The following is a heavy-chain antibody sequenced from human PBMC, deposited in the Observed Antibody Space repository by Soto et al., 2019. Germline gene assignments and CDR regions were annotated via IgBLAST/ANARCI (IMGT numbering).Heavy chain of an antibody. V-gene: IGHV3-23*01. D-gene: IGHD5-12*01. J-gene: IGHJ3*02. Sequence: AGGSLRLSCAASGVTCISYAMSWVRQAPGKGLEWVSAISGSGGSTYYADSVKGRFTISRDNSKNTLYLQMNSLRAEDTAVYYCAREVATMIKGGFDIWGQGTMVTVSS. CDR2: ISGSGGST. CDR3: AREVATMIKGGFDI. CDR1: GVTCISYA.